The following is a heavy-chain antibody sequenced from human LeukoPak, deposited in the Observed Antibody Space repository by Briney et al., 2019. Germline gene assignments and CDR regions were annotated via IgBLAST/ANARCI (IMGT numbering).Heavy chain of an antibody. CDR1: SGSVSSGFYY. J-gene: IGHJ4*02. CDR2: IYYTGST. V-gene: IGHV4-39*01. Sequence: SETLSLTCTVSSGSVSSGFYYWGWIRQPPGKGLEWIGSIYYTGSTHYNPSLKGRVTISEDTSKNQFSLRLSSVTAADTALYYCVRHGGRGWGYFDYWGQGTLVTVSS. CDR3: VRHGGRGWGYFDY. D-gene: IGHD6-19*01.